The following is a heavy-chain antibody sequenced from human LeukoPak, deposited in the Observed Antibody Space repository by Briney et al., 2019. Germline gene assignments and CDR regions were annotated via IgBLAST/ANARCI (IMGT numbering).Heavy chain of an antibody. J-gene: IGHJ5*02. Sequence: SETLSLTCTVSGGSISSGDYYWSWIRQPPGKVLEWIGYIYYSGSTYYNPSLKSRVTISVDTSKNQFSLKLSSVTAADTAVYYCARDLPGYCSSTSCPWGQGTLVTVSS. CDR1: GGSISSGDYY. D-gene: IGHD2-2*01. CDR2: IYYSGST. CDR3: ARDLPGYCSSTSCP. V-gene: IGHV4-30-4*01.